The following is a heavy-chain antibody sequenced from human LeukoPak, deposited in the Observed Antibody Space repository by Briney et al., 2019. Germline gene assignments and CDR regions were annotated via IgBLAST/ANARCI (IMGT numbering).Heavy chain of an antibody. D-gene: IGHD6-19*01. V-gene: IGHV3-30*04. CDR2: ISYDGSNK. Sequence: PGGSLRLSCAASGFTFSSYAMHWVRQAPGKGLEWVAVISYDGSNKYYADSVKGRFTISRDNSKNTLYLQMNSLRAEDTAVCYCARDFEQWLVSFAGHWGQGTLVTVSS. CDR3: ARDFEQWLVSFAGH. CDR1: GFTFSSYA. J-gene: IGHJ4*02.